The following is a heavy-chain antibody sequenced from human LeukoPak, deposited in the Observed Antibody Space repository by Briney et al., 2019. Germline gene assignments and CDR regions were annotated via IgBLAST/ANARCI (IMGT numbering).Heavy chain of an antibody. D-gene: IGHD6-19*01. CDR3: TKELHVAVAVADYYYFYMDV. CDR2: INGGGNTT. Sequence: GGSLRPSCAASGFAFSSFAMGWVRQSPGKGLEWLSTINGGGNTTFYADSVKGRFTISRDNSKNALYLHMDSLRPDDTAIYYCTKELHVAVAVADYYYFYMDVWGRGTAVTVSS. V-gene: IGHV3-23*01. CDR1: GFAFSSFA. J-gene: IGHJ6*03.